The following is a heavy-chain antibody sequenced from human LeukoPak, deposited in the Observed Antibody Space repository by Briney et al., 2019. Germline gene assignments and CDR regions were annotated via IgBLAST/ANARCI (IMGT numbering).Heavy chain of an antibody. CDR3: TTAYYDSSGYYNDY. CDR2: IKSKTDGGTT. D-gene: IGHD3-22*01. V-gene: IGHV3-15*01. J-gene: IGHJ4*02. Sequence: GGSLRLYCAASGFTFSNAWMSWVRQAPGQGLEWVGRIKSKTDGGTTDYAAPVKGRFTISRDDSKNTLYLQMNSLKTEDTAVYYCTTAYYDSSGYYNDYWGQGTLVTVSS. CDR1: GFTFSNAW.